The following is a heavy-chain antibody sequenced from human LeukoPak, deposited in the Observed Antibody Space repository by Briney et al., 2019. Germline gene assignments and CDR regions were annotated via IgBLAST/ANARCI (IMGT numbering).Heavy chain of an antibody. J-gene: IGHJ4*02. CDR1: GYTFTSYD. D-gene: IGHD3-22*01. CDR2: MNPNSGNT. CDR3: ARERYDSGELDY. Sequence: ASVKVSCKASGYTFTSYDINWVRQATGQGLEWMGWMNPNSGNTGYAQKFQGRVTMTRNTSISTAYMELNSLRAEDTAVYYCARERYDSGELDYWGQGTLVTVSS. V-gene: IGHV1-8*01.